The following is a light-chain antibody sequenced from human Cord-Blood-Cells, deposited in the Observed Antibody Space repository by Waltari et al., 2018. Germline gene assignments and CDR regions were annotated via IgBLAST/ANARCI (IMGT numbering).Light chain of an antibody. J-gene: IGKJ4*01. CDR3: MQALQTPLT. V-gene: IGKV2-28*01. CDR1: QSLRHSNGYNY. Sequence: VMTQSPLYLPVTPGEPASISCRSSQSLRHSNGYNYLDWYLQKPGQSPQHLIYLGSNRASGVPDRFSGSGSGTDFTLKISGVEAEDVGVYYCMQALQTPLTFGGGTKVEIK. CDR2: LGS.